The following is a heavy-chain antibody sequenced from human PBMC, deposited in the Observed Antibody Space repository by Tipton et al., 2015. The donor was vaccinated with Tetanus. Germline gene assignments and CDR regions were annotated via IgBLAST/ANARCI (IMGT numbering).Heavy chain of an antibody. V-gene: IGHV4-61*01. D-gene: IGHD2-21*01. J-gene: IGHJ6*04. CDR2: FFYSGST. Sequence: TLSLTCTVSGGSVSSGSYYWSWIRQPPGKGLEWIGYFFYSGSTNYNPSLKSRVTISVDTSKNQFSLKLSSVTAADTAVYYCARERIEAFYYHGLDVWGSGTTVTVSS. CDR1: GGSVSSGSYY. CDR3: ARERIEAFYYHGLDV.